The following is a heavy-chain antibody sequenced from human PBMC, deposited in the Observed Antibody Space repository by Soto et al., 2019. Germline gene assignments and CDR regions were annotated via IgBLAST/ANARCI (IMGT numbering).Heavy chain of an antibody. Sequence: QVQLVQSGAEVKKPGASVKVSCKTSGYTFSSYGISWVRQAPGQGLEWMGWISAYSGNTNYAQRLQGRVTMTTGTSTRIAYMELRSLRSDDTAIYYCARDTSNYFDYWGQGTLVTVSS. CDR1: GYTFSSYG. J-gene: IGHJ4*02. D-gene: IGHD2-2*01. CDR3: ARDTSNYFDY. CDR2: ISAYSGNT. V-gene: IGHV1-18*01.